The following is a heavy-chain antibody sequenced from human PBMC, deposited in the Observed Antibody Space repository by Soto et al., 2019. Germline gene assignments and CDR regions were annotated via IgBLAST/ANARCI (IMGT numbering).Heavy chain of an antibody. D-gene: IGHD3-10*01. CDR1: GGTFSSYA. V-gene: IGHV1-69*01. CDR3: ARSGARYYGSGSYYDY. CDR2: IIPIFGTA. Sequence: QVQLVQSGAEVKKPGSSVKVSCKASGGTFSSYAISWVRQAPGQGLEWMGGIIPIFGTANYAEKFQGRVTITTHESTRKAYMELSSLRSEDTAVYYCARSGARYYGSGSYYDYWGQGTLVTVSS. J-gene: IGHJ4*02.